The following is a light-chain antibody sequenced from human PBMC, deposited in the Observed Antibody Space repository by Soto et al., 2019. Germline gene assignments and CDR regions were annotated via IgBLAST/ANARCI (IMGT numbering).Light chain of an antibody. J-gene: IGKJ2*01. CDR3: QQSSTSSYT. CDR2: AAS. Sequence: DIQLTQSPSSLSASVGDRVTITCRASRSISNYLNWYQQKPGKAPKLLIYAASSLQSGVPSRFSGSASGTDFTLTISSLQPEDFATYYCQQSSTSSYTFGQGTKREI. CDR1: RSISNY. V-gene: IGKV1-39*01.